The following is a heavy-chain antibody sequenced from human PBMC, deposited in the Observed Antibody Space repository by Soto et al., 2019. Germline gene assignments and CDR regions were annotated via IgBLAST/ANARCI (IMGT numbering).Heavy chain of an antibody. CDR2: IFSNDEK. CDR1: GFSLSNGRLG. CDR3: ARVVWDTSRYVPREFDY. Sequence: QVTLKESGPVLVKPTETLTLTCTVSGFSLSNGRLGVTWIRQPPGKALEWFAHIFSNDEKSYSTSLKSRLTISRDTSKSQVVLTMTNMDPVDTATYYCARVVWDTSRYVPREFDYWGQGTLVTVSS. J-gene: IGHJ4*02. V-gene: IGHV2-26*01. D-gene: IGHD3-16*02.